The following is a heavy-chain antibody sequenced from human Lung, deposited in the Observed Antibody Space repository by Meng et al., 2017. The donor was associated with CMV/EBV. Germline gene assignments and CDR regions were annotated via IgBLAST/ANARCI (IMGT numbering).Heavy chain of an antibody. Sequence: GGSLRLSCAASGFTVSSNYMSWVRQAPGKGLEWVSVIYSGGSTYYADSVKGRFTISRDNSKNTLYLQMNSLRAEDTAVYYCARADCSSTSCYKSAFDIWGQGXMVTDSS. CDR3: ARADCSSTSCYKSAFDI. V-gene: IGHV3-53*01. J-gene: IGHJ3*02. D-gene: IGHD2-2*02. CDR1: GFTVSSNY. CDR2: IYSGGST.